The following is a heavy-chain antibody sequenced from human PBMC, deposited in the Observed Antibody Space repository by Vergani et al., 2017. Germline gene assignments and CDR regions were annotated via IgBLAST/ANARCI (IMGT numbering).Heavy chain of an antibody. CDR2: IHNSGNG. V-gene: IGHV4-39*01. J-gene: IGHJ2*01. CDR1: GDSIISRSYY. D-gene: IGHD3-16*01. Sequence: QMQLQESGPGLVKASETLSLTCTVSGDSIISRSYYWGWIRQPPGKGLEWIGCIHNSGNGDPSSSLKSRVTISADTSKNQFSLRLTSVTAADTAVYYCASGKYYSDSTSHFRGRYFDVWGRGTLVTVPS. CDR3: ASGKYYSDSTSHFRGRYFDV.